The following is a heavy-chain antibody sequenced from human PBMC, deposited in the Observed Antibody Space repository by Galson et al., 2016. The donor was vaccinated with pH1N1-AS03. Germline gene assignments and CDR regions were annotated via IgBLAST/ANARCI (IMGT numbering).Heavy chain of an antibody. J-gene: IGHJ3*02. D-gene: IGHD4-23*01. CDR2: IKQDGSEN. Sequence: SLRLSCAASGFTFRSYWMTWARQAPGKGLEWVANIKQDGSENYSLDSVKGRFTISRDNVENSVYLQLSSLKVEDTAMYYCARIKGGGNSDGFDIWGLGTKVIVSS. CDR1: GFTFRSYW. V-gene: IGHV3-7*01. CDR3: ARIKGGGNSDGFDI.